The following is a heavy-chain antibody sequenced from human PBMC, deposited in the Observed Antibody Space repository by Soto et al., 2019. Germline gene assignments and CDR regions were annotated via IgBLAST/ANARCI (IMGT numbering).Heavy chain of an antibody. D-gene: IGHD6-19*01. CDR2: IYYSGST. J-gene: IGHJ4*02. V-gene: IGHV4-59*08. CDR3: ARCSGKFIGSDY. Sequence: PSETLSLTCTVSDDSMRSFSWRWNRQPPGKGLEWIGYIYYSGSTNYNPSLKSRVTISVDTSKNQFSLKLSSVTAADTAVYYCARCSGKFIGSDYWGQGTLVTVSS. CDR1: DDSMRSFS.